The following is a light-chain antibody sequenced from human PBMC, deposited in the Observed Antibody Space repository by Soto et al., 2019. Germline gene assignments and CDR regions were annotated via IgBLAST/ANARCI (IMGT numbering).Light chain of an antibody. V-gene: IGLV2-11*01. CDR2: DVT. CDR1: SSDLGAYNF. Sequence: QSALTQPRSVSGSPGQSVTISCTGTSSDLGAYNFVSWYQQHPGKAPKLMIYDVTKRPSGVPDRFSGSKSGNTASLTISGLQAEDEADYYCCSYAGSYTWVFGGGTQLTVL. CDR3: CSYAGSYTWV. J-gene: IGLJ3*02.